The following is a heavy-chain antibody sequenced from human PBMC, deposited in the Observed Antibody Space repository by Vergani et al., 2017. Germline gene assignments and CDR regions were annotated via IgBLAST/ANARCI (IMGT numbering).Heavy chain of an antibody. Sequence: QVQLVESGGGVVQPGTSLRLSCVVSGFALNRHAMYWVRQAPGKGLEWVVGISFDGTNEYYPDLVKGRFTISRDIAKNTLYLQVRSLRAEDTAVYFCARLGLTASRREAPVFDYWGQGTLVTVSS. V-gene: IGHV3-30-3*01. CDR3: ARLGLTASRREAPVFDY. CDR1: GFALNRHA. J-gene: IGHJ4*02. CDR2: ISFDGTNE. D-gene: IGHD6-13*01.